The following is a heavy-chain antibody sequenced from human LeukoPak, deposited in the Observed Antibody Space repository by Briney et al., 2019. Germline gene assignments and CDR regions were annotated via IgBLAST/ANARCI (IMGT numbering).Heavy chain of an antibody. J-gene: IGHJ5*02. CDR1: GGSISSYY. D-gene: IGHD3-10*01. V-gene: IGHV4-59*01. Sequence: SETLSLTCTVSGGSISSYYWSWIRQPPGKGLEWIGYIYYSGSTNYNPSLKSRVTISVDTSKNQLSLKLSSVTAADTAVYYCARANYGSGSYYNVDWFDPWGQGTLVTVSS. CDR2: IYYSGST. CDR3: ARANYGSGSYYNVDWFDP.